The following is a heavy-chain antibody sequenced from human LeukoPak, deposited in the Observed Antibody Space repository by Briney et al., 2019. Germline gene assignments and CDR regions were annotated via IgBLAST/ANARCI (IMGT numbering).Heavy chain of an antibody. CDR3: ARGLIGSYYYYMDV. V-gene: IGHV1-8*01. CDR1: GYTFTSYD. CDR2: MNPNSGNT. D-gene: IGHD3-9*01. Sequence: ASVKVSCKASGYTFTSYDINWVRQATGQGLEWMGWMNPNSGNTGYAQKFQGRVTITRNTSISTAYMELSSLRSDDTAVYYCARGLIGSYYYYMDVWGKGTTVTVSS. J-gene: IGHJ6*03.